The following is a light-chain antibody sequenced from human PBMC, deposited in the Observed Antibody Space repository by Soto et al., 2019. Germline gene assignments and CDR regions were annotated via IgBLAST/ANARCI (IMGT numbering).Light chain of an antibody. CDR2: GTS. Sequence: EIVLTQSPGTLSLSPGETATLSCRASQTIGRNYLAWYQQKPGQAPRLLIFGTSTRATGIPDRFSGSGSGTDFTLSIRRLEPEDFAVYYCQQYASSPLLTFGGGTTGDIK. J-gene: IGKJ4*01. V-gene: IGKV3-20*01. CDR3: QQYASSPLLT. CDR1: QTIGRNY.